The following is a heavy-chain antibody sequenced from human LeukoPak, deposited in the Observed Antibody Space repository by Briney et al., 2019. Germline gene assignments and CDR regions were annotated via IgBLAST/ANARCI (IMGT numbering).Heavy chain of an antibody. CDR2: INQGGRT. Sequence: SETLSLTCAVNGGSFSDYLWTWIRQSPGKGLEWIGEINQGGRTNFNPSLKSRVTISADRSKYHFSLTLRSVTAADTAVYYCARGKRVWFGELMTSFSYFYIDVWGRGTTVTVSS. V-gene: IGHV4-34*01. CDR1: GGSFSDYL. D-gene: IGHD3-10*01. J-gene: IGHJ6*03. CDR3: ARGKRVWFGELMTSFSYFYIDV.